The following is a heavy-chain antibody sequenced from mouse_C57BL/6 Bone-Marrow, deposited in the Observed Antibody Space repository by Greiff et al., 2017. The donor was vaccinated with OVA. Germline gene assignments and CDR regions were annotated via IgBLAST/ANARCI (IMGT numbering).Heavy chain of an antibody. CDR3: ARRESYYSNSAWFAY. J-gene: IGHJ3*01. V-gene: IGHV1-26*01. Sequence: EVQLQQSGPELVKPGASVKISCKASGYTFTDYYMNWVKQSHGKSLEWIGDINPNNGGTSYNQKFKGKATLTVDKSSSTAYMELRSLTSEDSAVYYCARRESYYSNSAWFAYWGQGTLVTVSA. D-gene: IGHD2-5*01. CDR1: GYTFTDYY. CDR2: INPNNGGT.